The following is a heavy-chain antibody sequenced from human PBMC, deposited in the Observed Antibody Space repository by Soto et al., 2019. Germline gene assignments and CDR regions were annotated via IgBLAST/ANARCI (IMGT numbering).Heavy chain of an antibody. J-gene: IGHJ6*02. Sequence: GESLKISCKGSGYSFTSYWIGWVRQMPGKGLEWMGIIYPGDSDTRYSSSFQGQVTISADKSISTAYLQWSSLKASDTAMYYCARTAAAGKYYYGVDVWGQGTTVTVSS. CDR3: ARTAAAGKYYYGVDV. CDR2: IYPGDSDT. CDR1: GYSFTSYW. V-gene: IGHV5-51*01. D-gene: IGHD6-13*01.